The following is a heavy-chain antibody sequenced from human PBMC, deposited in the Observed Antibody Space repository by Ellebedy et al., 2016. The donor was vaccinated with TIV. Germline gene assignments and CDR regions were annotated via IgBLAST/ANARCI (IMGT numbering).Heavy chain of an antibody. CDR1: GFTFNSYA. D-gene: IGHD4-23*01. V-gene: IGHV3-23*01. J-gene: IGHJ4*02. CDR3: AKTTYGGNSYFDY. CDR2: ISGSGGST. Sequence: PGGSLRLSCAASGFTFNSYAMSWVRQAPGKGLEWVSAISGSGGSTYYADSVKGRFTISRDNSKNTLYLQMNSLRAEDTAVYYCAKTTYGGNSYFDYWGQGTLVTVSS.